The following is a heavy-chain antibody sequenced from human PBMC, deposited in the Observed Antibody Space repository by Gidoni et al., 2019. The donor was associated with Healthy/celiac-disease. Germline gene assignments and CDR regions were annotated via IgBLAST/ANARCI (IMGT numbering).Heavy chain of an antibody. CDR3: ARRAIGYYYDSSGYHAFDI. Sequence: QVQLQESGPGLVKPSETLSLTCTVSGGSISSYYWSWIRQPPGKGLEWIGYIYYSGSTNYNPSLKSRVTISVDTSKNQFSLKLSSVTAADTAVYYCARRAIGYYYDSSGYHAFDIWGQGTMVTVSS. V-gene: IGHV4-59*01. CDR1: GGSISSYY. D-gene: IGHD3-22*01. J-gene: IGHJ3*02. CDR2: IYYSGST.